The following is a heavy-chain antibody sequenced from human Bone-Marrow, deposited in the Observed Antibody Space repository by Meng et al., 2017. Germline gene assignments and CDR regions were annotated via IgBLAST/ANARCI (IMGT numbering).Heavy chain of an antibody. Sequence: GESLKISCETSGFTFNAYGMHWVRQAPGKGLEWVALIWYDASKTYYADSVKGRFTISRDNSKNTLYLEMNSLRAEDTALYYCARYWSETQMDCWGQGTLVTVSS. V-gene: IGHV3-33*01. J-gene: IGHJ4*02. D-gene: IGHD3-3*01. CDR1: GFTFNAYG. CDR3: ARYWSETQMDC. CDR2: IWYDASKT.